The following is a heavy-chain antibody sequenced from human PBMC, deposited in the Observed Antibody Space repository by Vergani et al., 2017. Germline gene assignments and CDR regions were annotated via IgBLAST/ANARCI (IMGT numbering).Heavy chain of an antibody. V-gene: IGHV3-33*01. CDR3: AGDIVRRSA. D-gene: IGHD2-8*01. CDR2: IWYDGSNK. Sequence: QVQLVESGGGVVQPGRSLRLSCAASGFTFSSYGMHWVRQAPGKGLEWVAIIWYDGSNKFYADSVKGRFTISRDNSKNTLYLQMNSLRVEDTAVYYCAGDIVRRSAWGQGTLVTVSS. CDR1: GFTFSSYG. J-gene: IGHJ4*02.